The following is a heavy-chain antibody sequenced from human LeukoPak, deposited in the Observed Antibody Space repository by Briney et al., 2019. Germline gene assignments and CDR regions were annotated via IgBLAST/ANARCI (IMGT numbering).Heavy chain of an antibody. CDR1: GFTFSSYE. V-gene: IGHV3-48*03. D-gene: IGHD3-22*01. J-gene: IGHJ4*02. CDR2: ISSSGSTI. Sequence: PGGSLRLSCAASGFTFSSYEMNWVRQAPGKGLEWVSYISSSGSTIYYADSVKGRFTISRDNAKNSLYLEMNSLRAEDTAVYYCARGVAYYYDSSGYGYCGQGTLVTVSS. CDR3: ARGVAYYYDSSGYGY.